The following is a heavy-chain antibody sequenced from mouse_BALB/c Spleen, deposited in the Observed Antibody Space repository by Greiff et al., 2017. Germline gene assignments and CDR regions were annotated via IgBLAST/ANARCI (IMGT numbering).Heavy chain of an antibody. CDR1: GFSLSRYS. J-gene: IGHJ3*01. CDR2: IWGGGST. CDR3: AKNSPGDDGSSWFAY. D-gene: IGHD1-1*01. V-gene: IGHV2-6-4*01. Sequence: VMLVESGPGLVAPSQSLSITCTVSGFSLSRYSVHWVRQPPGKGLEWLGMIWGGGSTDYNSALKSRLSISKDNSKSQVFLKMNSLQTDDTAMYYCAKNSPGDDGSSWFAYWGQGTLVTVSA.